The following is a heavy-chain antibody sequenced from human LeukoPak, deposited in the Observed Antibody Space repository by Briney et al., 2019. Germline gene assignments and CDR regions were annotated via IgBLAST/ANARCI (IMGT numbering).Heavy chain of an antibody. D-gene: IGHD2-21*02. CDR1: GYSFTSYW. CDR3: ARRDPATAADY. J-gene: IGHJ4*02. CDR2: IYPGDSDT. Sequence: GVSLTISCNGSGYSFTSYWIGWVRQMPGKGLEWMGIIYPGDSDTRYSPSIQGQVTISADKSIRTAYLQWSSLKASDSAMYYCARRDPATAADYWGQGTLVTVSS. V-gene: IGHV5-51*01.